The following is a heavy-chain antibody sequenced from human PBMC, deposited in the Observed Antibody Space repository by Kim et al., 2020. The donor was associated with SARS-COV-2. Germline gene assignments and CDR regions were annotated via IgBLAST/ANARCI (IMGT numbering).Heavy chain of an antibody. CDR3: ARAPRVTIFGVVDWFDP. CDR1: GYTFTSYA. Sequence: ASVKVSCKASGYTFTSYAMNWVRQAPGQGLEWMGWINTNTGNPTYAQGFTGRFVFSLDTSVSTAYLQISSLKAEDTAVYYCARAPRVTIFGVVDWFDPWGPRALVTVSS. V-gene: IGHV7-4-1*02. D-gene: IGHD3-3*01. CDR2: INTNTGNP. J-gene: IGHJ5*02.